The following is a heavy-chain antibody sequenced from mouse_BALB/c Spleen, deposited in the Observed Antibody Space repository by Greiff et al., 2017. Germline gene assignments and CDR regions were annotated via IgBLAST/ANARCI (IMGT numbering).Heavy chain of an antibody. Sequence: EVKLMESGPGLVKPSQSLSLTCTVTGYSITSDYAWNWIRQFPGNKLEWMGYISYSGSTSYNPSLKSRISITRDTSKNQFFLQLNSVTTEDTATYYCARRGLLPAWFAYWGQGTLVTVSA. V-gene: IGHV3-2*02. CDR1: GYSITSDYA. J-gene: IGHJ3*01. D-gene: IGHD2-3*01. CDR2: ISYSGST. CDR3: ARRGLLPAWFAY.